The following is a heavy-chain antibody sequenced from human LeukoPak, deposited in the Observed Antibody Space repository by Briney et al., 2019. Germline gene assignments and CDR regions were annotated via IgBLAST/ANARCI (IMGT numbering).Heavy chain of an antibody. CDR1: GFTFSSYG. J-gene: IGHJ4*02. D-gene: IGHD2-8*01. V-gene: IGHV3-33*01. CDR2: IWYDGSNK. Sequence: GGSLRLSCAASGFTFSSYGMHWVRQAPGKGLEWVAVIWYDGSNKYYADSVKGRFTISRDNSKNTLYLQMNSLRAEDTAVYYCARDWGAYCTNGVCYILDYWGQGTLVTVSS. CDR3: ARDWGAYCTNGVCYILDY.